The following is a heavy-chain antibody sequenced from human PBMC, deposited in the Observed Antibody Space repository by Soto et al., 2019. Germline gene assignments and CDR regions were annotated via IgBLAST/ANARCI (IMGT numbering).Heavy chain of an antibody. V-gene: IGHV3-7*03. CDR2: IKQDGSEK. CDR1: GFTFSSYW. J-gene: IGHJ6*02. D-gene: IGHD2-2*01. Sequence: QPGGSLRLSCAASGFTFSSYWMSWVRQAPGKGLEWVANIKQDGSEKYYVDSVKGRFTISRDNAKNSLYLQMNSLRAEDTAVYYCASGAAAAITGYYYGMDVWGQGTTVTVSS. CDR3: ASGAAAAITGYYYGMDV.